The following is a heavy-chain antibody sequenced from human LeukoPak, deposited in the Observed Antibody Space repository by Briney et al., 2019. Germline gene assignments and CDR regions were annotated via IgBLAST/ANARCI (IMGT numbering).Heavy chain of an antibody. CDR1: GFDFGAYE. Sequence: PGGSLRLSCAASGFDFGAYEMNWVRQAPGKGLEWVAYFGGSDTTTYYADSVKGRFIISRDNARNSLYLQMNNLTAEDTALYYCATLGYHLDSWGQGTLVTVSS. V-gene: IGHV3-48*03. CDR2: FGGSDTTT. CDR3: ATLGYHLDS. D-gene: IGHD3-22*01. J-gene: IGHJ4*02.